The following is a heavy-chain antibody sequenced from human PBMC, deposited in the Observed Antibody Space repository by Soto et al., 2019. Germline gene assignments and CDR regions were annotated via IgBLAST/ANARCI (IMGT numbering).Heavy chain of an antibody. CDR1: GGSISSYY. CDR3: ARELQAGYYDSSGRARGHDPFDI. J-gene: IGHJ3*02. CDR2: IYYSGST. V-gene: IGHV4-59*01. D-gene: IGHD3-22*01. Sequence: SETLSLTCTVSGGSISSYYWSWIRQPPGKGLEWIGYIYYSGSTNYNPSLKSRVTISVDTSKNQFSLKLSSVTAADTAVYYCARELQAGYYDSSGRARGHDPFDIWGQGTMVTVSS.